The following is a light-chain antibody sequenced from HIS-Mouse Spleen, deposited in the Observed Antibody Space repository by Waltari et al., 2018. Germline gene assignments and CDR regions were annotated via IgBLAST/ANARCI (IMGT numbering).Light chain of an antibody. V-gene: IGLV1-40*01. CDR2: GNS. CDR3: QSYDSSLSAHYV. J-gene: IGLJ1*01. Sequence: QSVLTQPPSVSGAPGQRVTISCPGRSSNIGAGCDVHWYQQLPGTAPKLLIYGNSNRPSGVPDRFSGSKSGTSASLAITGLQAEDEADYYCQSYDSSLSAHYVFGTGTKVTVL. CDR1: SSNIGAGCD.